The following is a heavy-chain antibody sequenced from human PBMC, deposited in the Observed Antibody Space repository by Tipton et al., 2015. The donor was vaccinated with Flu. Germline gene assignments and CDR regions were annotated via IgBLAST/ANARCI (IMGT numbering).Heavy chain of an antibody. V-gene: IGHV4-59*11. J-gene: IGHJ3*02. CDR3: AREWGDAFDI. D-gene: IGHD3-16*01. Sequence: TLSLTCTVSGGSISSHYWSWIRQPPGKGLEWIGYIYYSGSISYNPSLKSRVTISVDTSKNQFSLKLSSVTAADTAAYYCAREWGDAFDIWGQGTMVTVSS. CDR2: IYYSGSI. CDR1: GGSISSHY.